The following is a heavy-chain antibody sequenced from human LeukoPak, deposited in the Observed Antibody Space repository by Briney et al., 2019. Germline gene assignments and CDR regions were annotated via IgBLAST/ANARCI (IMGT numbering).Heavy chain of an antibody. Sequence: SETLSLTCTVSGGSVSSYYWSWIRQPPGRGLEWIGYIYYTGSGNNSPSLKSRVHMSVDTSKNQFSLRLNSVAAADTAVYYCARARYVSAWYAFDIWGQGTMVTVSS. D-gene: IGHD6-19*01. V-gene: IGHV4-59*02. CDR3: ARARYVSAWYAFDI. CDR1: GGSVSSYY. J-gene: IGHJ3*02. CDR2: IYYTGSG.